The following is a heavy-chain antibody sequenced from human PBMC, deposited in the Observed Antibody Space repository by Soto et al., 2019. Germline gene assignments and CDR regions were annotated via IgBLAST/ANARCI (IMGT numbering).Heavy chain of an antibody. Sequence: ESGGGVVQPGRSLRLSCAASGFTFSSYGMHWVRQAPGKGLEWVAVISYDGSNKYYADSVKGRFTISRDNSKNTLYLQMNSLRAEDTAVYYCAKDLAGEYYYYGMDVWGQGTTVTVSS. CDR1: GFTFSSYG. CDR3: AKDLAGEYYYYGMDV. J-gene: IGHJ6*02. V-gene: IGHV3-30*18. CDR2: ISYDGSNK. D-gene: IGHD3-16*01.